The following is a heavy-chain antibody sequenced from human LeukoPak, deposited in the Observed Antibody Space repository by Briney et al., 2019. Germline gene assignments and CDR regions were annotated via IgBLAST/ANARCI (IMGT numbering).Heavy chain of an antibody. Sequence: PSETLSLTYTVAGGSISGYYWSWLRQPAGKGVEWIGRIYTTESTNYNPSLKSRVTISVDKSNNHFSLKLSSVTAADTAVYYCARGVDYYYYMDVWGKGTMVTVSS. CDR3: ARGVDYYYYMDV. CDR1: GGSISGYY. V-gene: IGHV4-4*07. CDR2: IYTTEST. J-gene: IGHJ6*03.